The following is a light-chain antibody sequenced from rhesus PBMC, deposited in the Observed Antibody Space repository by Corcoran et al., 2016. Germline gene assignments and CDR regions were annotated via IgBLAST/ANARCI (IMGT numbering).Light chain of an antibody. Sequence: DIQMTQSPSSLSASVGDRVTITCRASRGVTNDLAWYQQKPGETPRLLIYEASSLQRGLPSRFSGSGSGTDFPLTISSLQSEDFATYYCQHYYNNPTFGGGTKVEIK. V-gene: IGKV1-25*01. CDR3: QHYYNNPT. J-gene: IGKJ4*01. CDR1: RGVTND. CDR2: EAS.